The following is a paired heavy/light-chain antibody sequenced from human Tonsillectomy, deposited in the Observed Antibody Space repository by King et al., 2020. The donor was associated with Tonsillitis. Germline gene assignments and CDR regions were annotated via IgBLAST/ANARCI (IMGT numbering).Heavy chain of an antibody. J-gene: IGHJ4*02. CDR3: ARTRPGSRAYGEFDY. D-gene: IGHD3-16*01. V-gene: IGHV3-30*03. Sequence: QVQLVESGGGVVQPGRSLRLSCAVSGFTFSSFGMNWVRQAPGKGLEWVAVISYDGSNEYYGDYVKGRFTISRENSKNTLYLQMTSLRNEDTAVYYCARTRPGSRAYGEFDYWGQGTLVTVSS. CDR2: ISYDGSNE. CDR1: GFTFSSFG.
Light chain of an antibody. CDR1: SSDFVSYNF. J-gene: IGLJ2*01. Sequence: QSALTQPASVSGSPGQSITISCTGTSSDFVSYNFVSWYQVHPGKAPKFLIYEVSNRPSGVSNRFSGSKSGNTASLTISGLQAEDEADYYCSSYRSSNNVEFGGGTKVTVL. V-gene: IGLV2-14*01. CDR3: SSYRSSNNVE. CDR2: EVS.